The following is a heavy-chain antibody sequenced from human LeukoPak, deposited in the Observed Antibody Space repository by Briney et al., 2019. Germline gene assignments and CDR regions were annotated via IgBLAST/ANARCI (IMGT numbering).Heavy chain of an antibody. CDR3: ARVVSRASSLQVRYYFDY. V-gene: IGHV4-59*01. CDR2: ISHSGST. J-gene: IGHJ4*02. Sequence: SETLSLTCTVSGGSISSSYCSWIRQPPGKGLEWIGFISHSGSTNYNPSLRSRVTISEDTSKNQFSLRLSSVTAADTAVYHCARVVSRASSLQVRYYFDYWGQGILVTVPS. D-gene: IGHD4-11*01. CDR1: GGSISSSY.